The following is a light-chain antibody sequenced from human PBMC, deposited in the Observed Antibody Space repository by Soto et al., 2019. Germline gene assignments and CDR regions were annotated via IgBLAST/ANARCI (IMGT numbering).Light chain of an antibody. CDR1: DDVGGW. J-gene: IGKJ3*01. CDR3: QQSNRFPFT. Sequence: DTHLTQSPSSASASVGDRFTMSCRASDDVGGWLAWYQQQPGKAPKLLIFAASTLPSGVPSRFSGTGSGTEFTLTVSNFQPEDFATYYCQQSNRFPFTFGPGTKVDIK. CDR2: AAS. V-gene: IGKV1-12*02.